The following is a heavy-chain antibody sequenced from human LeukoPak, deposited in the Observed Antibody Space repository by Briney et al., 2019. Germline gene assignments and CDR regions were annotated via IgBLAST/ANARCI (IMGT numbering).Heavy chain of an antibody. V-gene: IGHV3-9*01. CDR2: ISWNSGSI. D-gene: IGHD5/OR15-5a*01. CDR3: AKGQSTMVDY. CDR1: GFTFDDYA. Sequence: GGSLRLSCAASGFTFDDYAMHWVRQAPGKGLEWVSGISWNSGSIGYADPVKGRFTISRDNAKNSLYLQMNSLRAEDTALYYCAKGQSTMVDYWGQGTLVTVSS. J-gene: IGHJ4*02.